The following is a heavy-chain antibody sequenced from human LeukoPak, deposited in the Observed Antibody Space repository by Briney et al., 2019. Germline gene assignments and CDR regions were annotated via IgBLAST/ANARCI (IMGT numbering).Heavy chain of an antibody. D-gene: IGHD5-18*01. CDR1: VGSISNYY. CDR2: LYTSGST. CDR3: ARDTQTTMGFYYYYYMDV. V-gene: IGHV4-4*07. Sequence: SETLSLTCTVSVGSISNYYWSWIRQPAGKGLEWIGRLYTSGSTSYNPSLKSRVTISVDKSKNQFSLKLSSVTAADTAVYYCARDTQTTMGFYYYYYMDVWGKGTTVTVSS. J-gene: IGHJ6*03.